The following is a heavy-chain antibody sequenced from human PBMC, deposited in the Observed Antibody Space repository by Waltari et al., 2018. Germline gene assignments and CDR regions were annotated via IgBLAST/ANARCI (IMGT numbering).Heavy chain of an antibody. J-gene: IGHJ4*02. CDR1: GDSMSTSDS. Sequence: QLQLQESGPGLVKPSGTLSLISAVSGDSMSTSDSWSWVRQPPGKGLEWIGQVRGDGKTNYNPSFASRVTMSLDTSTYHFALKLTSATAADTALYYCARDRGRGLYLDTWGQGTLVTVSP. V-gene: IGHV4-4*02. CDR3: ARDRGRGLYLDT. D-gene: IGHD1-1*01. CDR2: VRGDGKT.